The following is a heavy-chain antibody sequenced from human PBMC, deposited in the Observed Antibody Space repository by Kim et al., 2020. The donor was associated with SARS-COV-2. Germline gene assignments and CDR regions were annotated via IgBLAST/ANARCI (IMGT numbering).Heavy chain of an antibody. CDR1: GFTFSSYS. J-gene: IGHJ4*02. CDR2: ISSSSSYI. CDR3: ARGGAYYYGSGSHDY. V-gene: IGHV3-21*01. Sequence: GGSLRLSCAASGFTFSSYSMNWVRQAPGKGLEWVSSISSSSSYIYYADSVKGRFTISRDNAKNSLYLQMNSLRAEDTAVYYCARGGAYYYGSGSHDYWGQGTLVTVSS. D-gene: IGHD3-10*01.